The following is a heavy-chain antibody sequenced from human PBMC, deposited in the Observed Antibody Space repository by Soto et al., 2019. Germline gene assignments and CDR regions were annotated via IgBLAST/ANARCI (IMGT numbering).Heavy chain of an antibody. CDR3: AKGDGGGGFDY. CDR2: ISYDGSNK. V-gene: IGHV3-30*18. J-gene: IGHJ4*02. Sequence: PGGSLRLSCAASGFTFSSYGMHWVRQAPGKGLEWVAVISYDGSNKYYADSVKGRFTISRDNSKNTLYLQMNSLRAEDTAVYYCAKGDGGGGFDYWGQGTLVTVSS. CDR1: GFTFSSYG. D-gene: IGHD3-16*01.